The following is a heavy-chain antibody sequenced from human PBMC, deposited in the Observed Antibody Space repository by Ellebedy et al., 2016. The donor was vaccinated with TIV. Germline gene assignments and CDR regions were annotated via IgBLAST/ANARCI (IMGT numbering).Heavy chain of an antibody. CDR2: IYYSGST. V-gene: IGHV4-31*03. D-gene: IGHD4-11*01. Sequence: SETLSLTXTVSGGSISSGGYYWSWIRQHPGKGLEWIGYIYYSGSTYYNPSLKSRVTISVDTSKNQFSLKLSSVTAADTAVYYCARGTVGSGRTTIDYWGQGTLVTVSS. CDR1: GGSISSGGYY. CDR3: ARGTVGSGRTTIDY. J-gene: IGHJ4*02.